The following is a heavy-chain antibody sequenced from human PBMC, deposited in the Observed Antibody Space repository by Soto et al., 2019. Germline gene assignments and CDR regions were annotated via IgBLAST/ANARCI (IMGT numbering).Heavy chain of an antibody. V-gene: IGHV3-11*01. CDR2: INTSGTKI. CDR1: GFPFRDHY. Sequence: GSLRLSCAASGFPFRDHYMSWLRQAPGKGLEWISYINTSGTKIYYADSVKGRFTITRDNAKNSLYLEMNSLRDEDTAVYYCASHYDMWSGYLSPVDYWGQGTLVTVSS. CDR3: ASHYDMWSGYLSPVDY. J-gene: IGHJ4*02. D-gene: IGHD3-3*01.